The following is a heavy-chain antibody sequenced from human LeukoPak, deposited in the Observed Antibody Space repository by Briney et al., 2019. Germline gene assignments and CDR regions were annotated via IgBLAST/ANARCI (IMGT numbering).Heavy chain of an antibody. CDR3: AKSISSTSCYSY. V-gene: IGHV3-23*01. D-gene: IGHD2-2*02. Sequence: GGSLRLSCAASGFTFSSYAMSWLRQAPGKGLEWVSAISGSGGSTYYADSVKGRFTISRDNSKNTLYLQMNSLRAEDTAVYYCAKSISSTSCYSYWGQGTLVTVSS. CDR1: GFTFSSYA. CDR2: ISGSGGST. J-gene: IGHJ4*02.